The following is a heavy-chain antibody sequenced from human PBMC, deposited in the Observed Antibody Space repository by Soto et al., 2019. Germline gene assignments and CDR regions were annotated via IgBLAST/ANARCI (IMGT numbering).Heavy chain of an antibody. J-gene: IGHJ6*02. D-gene: IGHD1-26*01. Sequence: SETLSLTCTVSGGSVSSGSYYWSWIRQPPGKGLEWIGYIYYSGSTNYNPSLKSRVTISVDTSKNQFSLKLSSVTAANTDVYYCAREDQDSGSYYGMDVWGQGTTVTVSS. CDR1: GGSVSSGSYY. CDR2: IYYSGST. CDR3: AREDQDSGSYYGMDV. V-gene: IGHV4-61*01.